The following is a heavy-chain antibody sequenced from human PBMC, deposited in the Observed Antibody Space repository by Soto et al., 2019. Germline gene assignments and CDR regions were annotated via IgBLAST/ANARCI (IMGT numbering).Heavy chain of an antibody. CDR2: IYYSGST. V-gene: IGHV4-31*03. CDR1: GGSISSGGYY. J-gene: IGHJ4*02. CDR3: ARVLGIAARNSRNFDY. D-gene: IGHD6-13*01. Sequence: QVQLQESGPGLVKPSQTLSLTCTVSGGSISSGGYYWSWIRQHPGKGLEWIGYIYYSGSTYYNPSLKSRVTISEDTSKNQFSLKLSSVTAADTAVYYCARVLGIAARNSRNFDYWGQGTLVTVSS.